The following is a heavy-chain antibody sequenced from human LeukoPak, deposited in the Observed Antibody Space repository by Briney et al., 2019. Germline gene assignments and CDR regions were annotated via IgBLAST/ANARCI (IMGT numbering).Heavy chain of an antibody. CDR1: GYTFTSYG. J-gene: IGHJ4*02. V-gene: IGHV1-18*01. CDR3: ARFQDPYCGGDCYLHFDY. CDR2: ISAYNGNT. D-gene: IGHD2-21*02. Sequence: GASVKVSCKASGYTFTSYGISWVGQAPGQGREWMGWISAYNGNTNYAQKLQGRVTMTTDTSTSTAYMELRSLRSDDTAVYYCARFQDPYCGGDCYLHFDYWGQGTLVTVSS.